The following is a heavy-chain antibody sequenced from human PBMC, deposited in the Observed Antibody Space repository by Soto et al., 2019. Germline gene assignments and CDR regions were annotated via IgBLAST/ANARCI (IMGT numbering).Heavy chain of an antibody. CDR2: IYYSGSA. J-gene: IGHJ6*02. CDR1: GGSISSNSYY. Sequence: SETLSLTCAVSGGSISSNSYYWGWIRQPPGKGLEWIGSIYYSGSAYYNPSLKSRVTMSVDTSKNQLSLKLSSVTAADTAVYYCARHIRGNSCMDVWGQGTTVTVSS. CDR3: ARHIRGNSCMDV. V-gene: IGHV4-39*01. D-gene: IGHD2-21*01.